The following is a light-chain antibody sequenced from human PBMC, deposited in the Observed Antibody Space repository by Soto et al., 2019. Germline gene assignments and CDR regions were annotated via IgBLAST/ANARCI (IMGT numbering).Light chain of an antibody. J-gene: IGKJ5*01. CDR1: QSVNSN. Sequence: EIVMTQSPAILSVSPGESATLSCRASQSVNSNYLAWYQQHPGQPPRLLISGISTRATGIPARFSGSGSGTEFSLTISSLQSEDFAVYYCQQYSKWPITFGQGTRLEIK. CDR2: GIS. V-gene: IGKV3-15*01. CDR3: QQYSKWPIT.